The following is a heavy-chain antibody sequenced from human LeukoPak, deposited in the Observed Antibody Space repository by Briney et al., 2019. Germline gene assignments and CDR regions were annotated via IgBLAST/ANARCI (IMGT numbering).Heavy chain of an antibody. CDR3: ARDHGIAVAGTGYYYGMDV. D-gene: IGHD6-19*01. CDR2: IYSGGST. Sequence: GGSLRLCCAASGFTVSSNYMSWVRQAPGKGLEWVSVIYSGGSTYYADSVKGRFTISRHNSKNTLYLQMNSLRAEDTAVYYCARDHGIAVAGTGYYYGMDVWGQGTTVTVSS. V-gene: IGHV3-53*04. J-gene: IGHJ6*02. CDR1: GFTVSSNY.